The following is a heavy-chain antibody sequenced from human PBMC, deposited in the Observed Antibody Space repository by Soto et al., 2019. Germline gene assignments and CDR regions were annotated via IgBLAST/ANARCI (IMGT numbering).Heavy chain of an antibody. V-gene: IGHV2-5*02. Sequence: QITLKESGPTLVKPTQTLTLTCTFSGFSLSTSGVGVGWIRQPPGKALEWLALIYWDDDKRYSPSLKSRLTXTXXTSKNQVVLTMTNMDPVDTATYYCAHPFVGWGFDPWGQGTLVTVSS. J-gene: IGHJ5*02. CDR3: AHPFVGWGFDP. CDR2: IYWDDDK. D-gene: IGHD1-26*01. CDR1: GFSLSTSGVG.